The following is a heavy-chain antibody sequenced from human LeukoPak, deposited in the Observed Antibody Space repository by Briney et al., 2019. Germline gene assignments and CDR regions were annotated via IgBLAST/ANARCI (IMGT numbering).Heavy chain of an antibody. V-gene: IGHV3-23*01. CDR1: GFTFSIYT. J-gene: IGHJ4*02. D-gene: IGHD6-25*01. Sequence: GGSLRLSCAASGFTFSIYTMTWVRQAPGKGLEWVSSIIVSGTTYYADSVKGRFTLSRANSKDTVYLQMDSLRAEDTAVYYCAKGSVGNADFASWGQGTLVTVSS. CDR2: IIVSGTT. CDR3: AKGSVGNADFAS.